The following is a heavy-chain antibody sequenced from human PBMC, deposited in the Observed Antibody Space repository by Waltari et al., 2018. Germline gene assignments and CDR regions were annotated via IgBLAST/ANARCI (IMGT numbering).Heavy chain of an antibody. J-gene: IGHJ4*02. Sequence: QVQLQESGPGLVKPSETLSLTCTVSGYSISSGYYWGWIRQPPGKGLEWIGSIYHSGSTYYNPSLKRRVTISVDTSKNQFSLKLSSVTAADTAVYYCAREGRGYSYGYGGYWGQGTLVTVSS. CDR3: AREGRGYSYGYGGY. CDR2: IYHSGST. CDR1: GYSISSGYY. V-gene: IGHV4-38-2*02. D-gene: IGHD5-18*01.